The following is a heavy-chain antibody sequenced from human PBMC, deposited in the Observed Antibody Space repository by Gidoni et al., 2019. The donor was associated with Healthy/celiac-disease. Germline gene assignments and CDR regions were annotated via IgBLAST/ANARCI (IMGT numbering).Heavy chain of an antibody. J-gene: IGHJ5*02. CDR2: ISGSGGST. V-gene: IGHV3-23*01. CDR3: DP. D-gene: IGHD6-13*01. CDR1: GFTFSSYA. Sequence: EVQLLESGGGLVQPGGSLRPSCAASGFTFSSYAMSWVRQAPGKGLEWVSAISGSGGSTYYADSVKGRFTISRDNSKNTAVYYCAKDLSAAAATGWFDPWGQGTLVTVSS.